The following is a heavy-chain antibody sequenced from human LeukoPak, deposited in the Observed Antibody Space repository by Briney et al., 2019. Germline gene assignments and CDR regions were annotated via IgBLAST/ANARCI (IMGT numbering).Heavy chain of an antibody. Sequence: GGSLRLSCAASGFTFSSYSMNWVRQAPGKGLEWVSSISGSSSHIYYADSVKGRFTISRDNAKNSLYLQMNSLRAEDTAVYYCARVDYDILTGYYIYAFDIWGQGTVVTVSS. CDR1: GFTFSSYS. J-gene: IGHJ3*02. CDR2: ISGSSSHI. CDR3: ARVDYDILTGYYIYAFDI. D-gene: IGHD3-9*01. V-gene: IGHV3-21*01.